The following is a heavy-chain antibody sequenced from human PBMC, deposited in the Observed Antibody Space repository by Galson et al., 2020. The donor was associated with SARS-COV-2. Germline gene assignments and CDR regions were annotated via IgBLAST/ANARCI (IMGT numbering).Heavy chain of an antibody. D-gene: IGHD3-3*01. V-gene: IGHV3-21*01. CDR2: ISSSSSYI. J-gene: IGHJ3*01. CDR3: ARAQLLTMFGVVTEAVDALDL. CDR1: GFTFSTYS. Sequence: TGGSLRLSCAASGFTFSTYSMNWVRQAPGKGLEWVSFISSSSSYIYYADSVKGRFTISRDNAKNSLYLQMNSLRAEDTAVYYCARAQLLTMFGVVTEAVDALDLWGQGTMVTVSS.